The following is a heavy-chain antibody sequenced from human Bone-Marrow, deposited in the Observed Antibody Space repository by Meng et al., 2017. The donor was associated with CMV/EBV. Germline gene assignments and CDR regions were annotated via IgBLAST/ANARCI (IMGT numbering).Heavy chain of an antibody. CDR1: GGSISSSNW. CDR3: ARDRKGARNWFDP. CDR2: IYHSGST. Sequence: AVSGGSISSSNWRSWVRQPPGKGLEWIGEIYHSGSTNYNPSLKSRVTISVDKSKNQFSLKLSSVTAADTAVYYCARDRKGARNWFDPWGQGTLVTVSS. D-gene: IGHD5-12*01. J-gene: IGHJ5*02. V-gene: IGHV4-4*02.